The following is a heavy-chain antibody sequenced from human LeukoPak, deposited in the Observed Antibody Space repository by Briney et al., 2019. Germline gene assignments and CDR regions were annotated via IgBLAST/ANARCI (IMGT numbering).Heavy chain of an antibody. CDR1: GFSLSTSGVC. V-gene: IGHV2-70*11. CDR2: IDWDDDK. J-gene: IGHJ4*02. CDR3: ARISRRTIDY. Sequence: SGPALVKPTQTLTLTCSFSGFSLSTSGVCVSWIRQPPGKPLEWLARIDWDDDKYYSTSLKTRLTISKDTSKNQVVLTMTNMDPVDTATYYCARISRRTIDYWGQGTLVTVSS.